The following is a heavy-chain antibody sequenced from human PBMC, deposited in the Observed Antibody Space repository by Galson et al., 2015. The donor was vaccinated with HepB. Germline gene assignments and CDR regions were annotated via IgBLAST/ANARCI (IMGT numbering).Heavy chain of an antibody. D-gene: IGHD2-2*01. Sequence: SLRLSCAASGFTFSSYAMHWVRQAPGKGLEWVAVISYDGSNKYYADSVKGRFTISRDNSKNTLYLQMNSLRAEDTAVYYCASPYCSSTSCYAYYYYYYGMDVWGQGTTVTVSS. J-gene: IGHJ6*02. CDR2: ISYDGSNK. V-gene: IGHV3-30*04. CDR1: GFTFSSYA. CDR3: ASPYCSSTSCYAYYYYYYGMDV.